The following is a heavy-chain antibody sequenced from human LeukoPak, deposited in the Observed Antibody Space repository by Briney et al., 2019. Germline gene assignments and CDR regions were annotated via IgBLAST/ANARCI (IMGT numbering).Heavy chain of an antibody. Sequence: GSLRLSCAASGFTFSDYYLSWLRPAPGKGVEGVSYISSSCSTIYLADSVKGRFTISRDNAKNSLYLQMNSLRAEDTAVYYCARDGDSYGKPNDAFDIWGQGTMVTVSS. CDR2: ISSSCSTI. J-gene: IGHJ3*02. CDR1: GFTFSDYY. D-gene: IGHD2-21*02. CDR3: ARDGDSYGKPNDAFDI. V-gene: IGHV3-11*04.